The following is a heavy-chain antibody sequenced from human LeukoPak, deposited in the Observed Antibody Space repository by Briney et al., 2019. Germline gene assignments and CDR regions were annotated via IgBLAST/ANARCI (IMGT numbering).Heavy chain of an antibody. CDR2: ISWNSGNF. J-gene: IGHJ6*03. D-gene: IGHD2/OR15-2a*01. CDR3: AKDAYGGATFFYYMDV. CDR1: GFTFDDYA. Sequence: GGSLRLSCAGSGFTFDDYAMHWVRQTPGEGLEWVSGISWNSGNFVYADFVGGRFTISRDNAKNALSLQMNSLSDEDTAVYSCAKDAYGGATFFYYMDVWGKGTTVTVSS. V-gene: IGHV3-9*01.